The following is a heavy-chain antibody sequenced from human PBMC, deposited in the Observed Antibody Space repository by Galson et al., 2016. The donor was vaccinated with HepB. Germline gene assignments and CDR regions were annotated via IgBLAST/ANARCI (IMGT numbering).Heavy chain of an antibody. CDR3: ARRGASYDYVWGTFLSH. CDR2: ISWNSGSI. J-gene: IGHJ4*02. V-gene: IGHV3-9*01. D-gene: IGHD3-16*01. Sequence: SLRLSCAASGFTFDDYAMHWVRQGPGKGLEWVSSISWNSGSIGYEDSVKCRFMISRDNAKNSLYLQMNSLKTEDTSLYYCARRGASYDYVWGTFLSHWGQGTLVTVSS. CDR1: GFTFDDYA.